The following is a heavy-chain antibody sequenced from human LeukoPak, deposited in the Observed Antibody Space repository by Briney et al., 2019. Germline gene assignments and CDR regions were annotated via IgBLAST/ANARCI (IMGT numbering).Heavy chain of an antibody. V-gene: IGHV3-48*01. Sequence: GGSLRLSCAASAFTFSSYSMNWVRQAQGKGLEWVSYISSSSSTIYYADSVKGRFTISRDNAKKSLYLQMKSVRAEDTAVYYCARFSRYGSGSYYRGSDAFDIWGQGTMVTVSS. CDR3: ARFSRYGSGSYYRGSDAFDI. D-gene: IGHD3-10*01. CDR2: ISSSSSTI. J-gene: IGHJ3*02. CDR1: AFTFSSYS.